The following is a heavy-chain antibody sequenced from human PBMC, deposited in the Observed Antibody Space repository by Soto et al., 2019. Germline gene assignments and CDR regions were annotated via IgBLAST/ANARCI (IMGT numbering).Heavy chain of an antibody. Sequence: EVQLVESGGGSVQPGGSLRLSCAASGFTFSTFSMNWVRQAPGRGLEWISCISGGGRPISYADSVKGRFTISRDNAKNSLYLQMDSLTDEDTAVYYCARDLGWAFDSWGQGTLVTVSS. CDR3: ARDLGWAFDS. D-gene: IGHD6-19*01. CDR1: GFTFSTFS. J-gene: IGHJ4*02. V-gene: IGHV3-48*02. CDR2: ISGGGRPI.